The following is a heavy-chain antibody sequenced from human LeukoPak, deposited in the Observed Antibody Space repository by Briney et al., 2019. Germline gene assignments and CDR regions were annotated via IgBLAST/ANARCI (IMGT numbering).Heavy chain of an antibody. J-gene: IGHJ1*01. CDR2: ISSSSSTI. Sequence: PGGSLRLSCAASGFTFSSYAMSWVRQAPGKGLEWVSYISSSSSTIYYADSVKGRFTISRDNAKNSLYLQMNSLRAEDTAVYYCARPLSDIVVVPAAILHWGQGALVTVSS. CDR1: GFTFSSYA. CDR3: ARPLSDIVVVPAAILH. V-gene: IGHV3-48*01. D-gene: IGHD2-2*01.